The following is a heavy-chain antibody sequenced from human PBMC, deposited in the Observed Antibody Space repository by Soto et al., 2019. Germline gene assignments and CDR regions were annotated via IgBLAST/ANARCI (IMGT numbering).Heavy chain of an antibody. Sequence: QVQLQESGPGLVKPSQTLSLTCTVSGGSISSGGYYWSWIRQDPGKGLEWIGNIYYSGSTYYNPSLKSRVTISVDKSKNQFSLKLSSVTAADTAVYYCARAPYSSSPLFHYWGQGTLVTVSS. CDR3: ARAPYSSSPLFHY. CDR2: IYYSGST. J-gene: IGHJ4*02. D-gene: IGHD6-13*01. CDR1: GGSISSGGYY. V-gene: IGHV4-31*03.